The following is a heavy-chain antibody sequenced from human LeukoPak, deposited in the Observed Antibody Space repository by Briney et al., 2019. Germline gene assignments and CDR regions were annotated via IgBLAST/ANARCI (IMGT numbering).Heavy chain of an antibody. D-gene: IGHD6-13*01. V-gene: IGHV3-21*01. Sequence: PGGSLRLSCAASGFTFSSYSMNWVRQAPGKGLEWVSSISSSSSYIYYADSVKGRFTISRDNAKNSLYLQMNSLRAEDTAVYYCAREPTSSIAALDYWGQGTLVTVSS. J-gene: IGHJ4*02. CDR3: AREPTSSIAALDY. CDR2: ISSSSSYI. CDR1: GFTFSSYS.